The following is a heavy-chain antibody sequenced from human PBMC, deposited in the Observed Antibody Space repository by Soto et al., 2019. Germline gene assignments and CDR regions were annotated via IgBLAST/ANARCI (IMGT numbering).Heavy chain of an antibody. CDR3: ARVAPHAAVHSYGMDV. CDR2: IYYSGST. J-gene: IGHJ6*02. V-gene: IGHV4-59*01. D-gene: IGHD1-1*01. Sequence: SETLSLTCTVSGGSISSYYWSWIRQPPGKGLEWIGYIYYSGSTNYNPSLKSRVTISVDTSKNQFSLKLSSVTAADTAVYYCARVAPHAAVHSYGMDVWGQGTTVTVSS. CDR1: GGSISSYY.